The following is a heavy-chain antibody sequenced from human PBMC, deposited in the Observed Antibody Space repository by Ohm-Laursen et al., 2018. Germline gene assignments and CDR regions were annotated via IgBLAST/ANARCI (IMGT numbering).Heavy chain of an antibody. CDR1: GGSLSGYY. V-gene: IGHV4-34*01. Sequence: SDTLSLTCSVYGGSLSGYYWNWIRQPPGKGLEWIGEINHSRSTKYNSSFKSRVTISVDTSKNQFSLKLSSVTAADTAVYYCARGFSGWWGRIDYWGQGILVTVSS. D-gene: IGHD6-19*01. J-gene: IGHJ4*02. CDR3: ARGFSGWWGRIDY. CDR2: INHSRST.